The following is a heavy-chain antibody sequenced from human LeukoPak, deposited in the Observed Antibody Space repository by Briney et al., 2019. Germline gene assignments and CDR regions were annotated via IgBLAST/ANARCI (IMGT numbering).Heavy chain of an antibody. CDR2: IKQDGSEK. V-gene: IGHV3-7*01. D-gene: IGHD2-8*01. CDR1: GFTFSSYW. Sequence: GGSLRLSCAASGFTFSSYWMSWVRQAPGKGLEWVANIKQDGSEKYYVDSVKGRFTISRDNAKNSLYLQMNSLRAEDTAVYYCARARILYYQGGNWFDPWDQGTLVTVSS. J-gene: IGHJ5*02. CDR3: ARARILYYQGGNWFDP.